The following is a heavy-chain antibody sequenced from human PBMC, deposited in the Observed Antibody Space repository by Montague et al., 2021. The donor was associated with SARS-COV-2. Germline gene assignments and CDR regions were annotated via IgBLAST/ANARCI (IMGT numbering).Heavy chain of an antibody. Sequence: TLSLTCTVSGGSISSGGYYRSWIRQHPGKGLEWIGYIYYSGSTYYNPSLKSRVTISVDTSKNQFSLKLSSVTAADTAVYYCARAPYYYGSGRGYYGMDVWGQGTTVTVSS. CDR2: IYYSGST. CDR3: ARAPYYYGSGRGYYGMDV. V-gene: IGHV4-31*03. D-gene: IGHD3-10*01. CDR1: GGSISSGGYY. J-gene: IGHJ6*02.